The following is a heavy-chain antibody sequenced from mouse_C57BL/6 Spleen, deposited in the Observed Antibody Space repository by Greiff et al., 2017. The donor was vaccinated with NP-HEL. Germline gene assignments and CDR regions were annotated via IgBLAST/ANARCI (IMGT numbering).Heavy chain of an antibody. CDR3: ARYYGSSYLWFAY. Sequence: QVQLQQSGAELVRPGTSVKVSCKASGYAFTNYLIEWVKQRPGQGLEWIGVINPGSGGTNYNEKFKGKATLTADKSSSTAYMQLSSLTSEDSAVYFCARYYGSSYLWFAYWGQGTLVTVSA. CDR1: GYAFTNYL. CDR2: INPGSGGT. V-gene: IGHV1-54*01. D-gene: IGHD1-1*01. J-gene: IGHJ3*01.